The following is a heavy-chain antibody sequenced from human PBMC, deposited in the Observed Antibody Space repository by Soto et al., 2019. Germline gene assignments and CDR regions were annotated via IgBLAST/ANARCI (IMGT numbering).Heavy chain of an antibody. Sequence: ASVKVSCKASGYTFTSYGISWVRQAPGPGPEWMGWIRAYNGYTNYAQKFQGRVTVTTDKSTSTGCMELRSLISDDTAVYCCARASDGYRSGWYVGYFDYWGQGTLVTVSS. J-gene: IGHJ4*02. CDR3: ARASDGYRSGWYVGYFDY. CDR2: IRAYNGYT. CDR1: GYTFTSYG. V-gene: IGHV1-18*04. D-gene: IGHD6-19*01.